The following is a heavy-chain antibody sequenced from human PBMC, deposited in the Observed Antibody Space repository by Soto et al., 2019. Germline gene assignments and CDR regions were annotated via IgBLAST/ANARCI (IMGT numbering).Heavy chain of an antibody. CDR3: ARGSCSSTSCYKEYYFDL. Sequence: SVKVSCKASGYIFTDYYMHWVRQAPGQGLEWMGEIIPMFGTSNYAQKFQGRVTITADESTSTAYMELSSLRSEDTAVYYCARGSCSSTSCYKEYYFDLWGQGTLVTVSS. CDR1: GYIFTDYY. D-gene: IGHD2-2*02. J-gene: IGHJ4*02. CDR2: IIPMFGTS. V-gene: IGHV1-69*13.